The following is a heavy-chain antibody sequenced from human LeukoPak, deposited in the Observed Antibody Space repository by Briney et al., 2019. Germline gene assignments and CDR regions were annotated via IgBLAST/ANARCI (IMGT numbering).Heavy chain of an antibody. CDR1: GFTFSSYA. V-gene: IGHV3-30-3*01. CDR3: ARAPYYGAFDI. J-gene: IGHJ3*02. D-gene: IGHD3-10*01. CDR2: ISYDGSNK. Sequence: AGGSLRLSCAASGFTFSSYAMHWVRQAPGKGLEWVAVISYDGSNKYYADSVKGRFTIPRDNSKNTLYLQMNSLRAEDTAVYYCARAPYYGAFDIWGQGTMVTVSS.